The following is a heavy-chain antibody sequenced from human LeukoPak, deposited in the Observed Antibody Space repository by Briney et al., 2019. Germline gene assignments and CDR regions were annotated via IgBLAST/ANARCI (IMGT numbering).Heavy chain of an antibody. CDR3: ARGTGYSSSWTPNQPFDY. V-gene: IGHV1-2*02. CDR1: GYTFTGYY. D-gene: IGHD6-13*01. Sequence: AASVKVSCKASGYTFTGYYVHWARQAPAQGLEWMGWINPNSGGTSYAQRFQGRVTMTRDTSISTAYMELSSLRSDDTAVYYCARGTGYSSSWTPNQPFDYWGQGTLVTVSS. J-gene: IGHJ4*02. CDR2: INPNSGGT.